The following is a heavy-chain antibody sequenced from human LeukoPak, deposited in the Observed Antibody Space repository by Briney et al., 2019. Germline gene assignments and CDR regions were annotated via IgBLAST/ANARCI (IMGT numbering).Heavy chain of an antibody. CDR2: INPNSGGT. V-gene: IGHV1-2*02. J-gene: IGHJ4*02. Sequence: ASVKVSCKASGYTFTGYYMHWVRQAPGQGLEWMGWINPNSGGTNYAQKFQGRVIMTRDTSISTAYMELSRLRSDDTAVYYCARDRRGYSYGYGFDYWGQGTLVTVSS. CDR1: GYTFTGYY. D-gene: IGHD5-18*01. CDR3: ARDRRGYSYGYGFDY.